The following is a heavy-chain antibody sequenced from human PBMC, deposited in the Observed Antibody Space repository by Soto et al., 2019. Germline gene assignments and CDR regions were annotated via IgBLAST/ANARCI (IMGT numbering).Heavy chain of an antibody. J-gene: IGHJ4*02. CDR3: ARDQTGITTAGGGRIDH. Sequence: QVQLVESGGGVVQPGRSLRLSCASSGFTFSTHAMHWVRQAPGKGLECVAIVSFDGSNKYYADSVKSQFTISRDNSKNTLYLQMSGLTPEDTAVYYSARDQTGITTAGGGRIDHWGQGTLVTVSS. V-gene: IGHV3-30-3*01. D-gene: IGHD6-13*01. CDR2: VSFDGSNK. CDR1: GFTFSTHA.